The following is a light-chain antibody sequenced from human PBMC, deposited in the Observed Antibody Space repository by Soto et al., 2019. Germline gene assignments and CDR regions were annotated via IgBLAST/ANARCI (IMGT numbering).Light chain of an antibody. CDR3: QQSYSTPQNT. Sequence: DIQMTQSPSTLSASVGDRVTITCRASQSISSWLAWYQQKPGKAPKLLIYDASSLESGVPSRFSGSGSGTDFTLTISSLQPEDFATYYCQQSYSTPQNTFGQGTKLEIK. CDR1: QSISSW. V-gene: IGKV1-39*01. CDR2: DAS. J-gene: IGKJ2*01.